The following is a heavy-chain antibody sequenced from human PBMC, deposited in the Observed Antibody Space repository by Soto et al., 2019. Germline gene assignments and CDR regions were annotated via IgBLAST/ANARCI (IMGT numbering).Heavy chain of an antibody. CDR1: GFTFSSYA. CDR2: ISGSGGST. CDR3: AKQVEWELLPPPYFDY. J-gene: IGHJ4*02. Sequence: EVQLLESGGGLVQPGGSLRLSCAASGFTFSSYAMSWVRQAPGKGLEWVSAISGSGGSTYYADSVKGRFTISRDNSKNTLYLQMNSLRAEDSAVYYCAKQVEWELLPPPYFDYWGQGTLVTVSS. D-gene: IGHD1-26*01. V-gene: IGHV3-23*01.